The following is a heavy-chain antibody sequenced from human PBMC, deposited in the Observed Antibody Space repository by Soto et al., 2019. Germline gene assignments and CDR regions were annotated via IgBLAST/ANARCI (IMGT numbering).Heavy chain of an antibody. CDR2: IFYSGST. J-gene: IGHJ4*02. Sequence: SETLSLICTVSGGSISNYYWSWVRQPPGKGLEWIGYIFYSGSTNYNPSLKSRVTISVDTSKNQFSLKLSSVTAADTAVYFCAGHYYDSSGYYVSPYYFDYWGQGTPVTVSS. V-gene: IGHV4-59*08. CDR3: AGHYYDSSGYYVSPYYFDY. D-gene: IGHD3-22*01. CDR1: GGSISNYY.